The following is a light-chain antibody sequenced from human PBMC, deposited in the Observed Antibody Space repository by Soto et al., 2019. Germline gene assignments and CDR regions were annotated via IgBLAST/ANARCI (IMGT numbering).Light chain of an antibody. V-gene: IGKV1-5*03. CDR3: QQYNSYSRNT. CDR1: QSISSW. Sequence: DIQMTQSPPTLSASVGDRVTITCRASQSISSWLAWYQQKPGKAPKLLIYKASSLESGGPSRFSGSGSGTEFTLTISSLQPDDFASYYCQQYNSYSRNTFGQGTKLEIK. J-gene: IGKJ2*01. CDR2: KAS.